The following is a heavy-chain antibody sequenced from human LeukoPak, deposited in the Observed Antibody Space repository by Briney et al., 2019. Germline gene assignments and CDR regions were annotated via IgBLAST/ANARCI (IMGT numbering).Heavy chain of an antibody. V-gene: IGHV1-2*02. CDR3: ARGDGYSSTRPFDY. D-gene: IGHD6-19*01. J-gene: IGHJ4*02. Sequence: ASVKVSCKASGYTFTGYYMHWVRQAPGQGLEWMGWINPNNGGTNYAQKFKGRVTMTRDTSITTANMELSSLRSDDTAFYYCARGDGYSSTRPFDYWGQGSLVTVSS. CDR2: INPNNGGT. CDR1: GYTFTGYY.